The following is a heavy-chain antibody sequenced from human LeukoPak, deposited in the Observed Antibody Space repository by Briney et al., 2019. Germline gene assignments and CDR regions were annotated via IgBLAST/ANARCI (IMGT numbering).Heavy chain of an antibody. D-gene: IGHD3-10*01. CDR2: IYYSGTT. Sequence: SETLSLTCTVSGGSISSYYWSWIRQPPGKGLEWIGYIYYSGTTNYNPSLKSRVTMSVDTSKNQFSLKLSSVTAADTAVYYCARDRHYYGSGSYSSRWFDPWGQGTLVTVSS. CDR3: ARDRHYYGSGSYSSRWFDP. J-gene: IGHJ5*02. CDR1: GGSISSYY. V-gene: IGHV4-59*12.